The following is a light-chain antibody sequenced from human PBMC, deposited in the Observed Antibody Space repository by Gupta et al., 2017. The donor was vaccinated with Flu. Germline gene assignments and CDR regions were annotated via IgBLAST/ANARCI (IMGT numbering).Light chain of an antibody. CDR1: SLDVGCYNY. Sequence: SSTFSCTGTSLDVGCYNYFSWYQQPPANAPHLMIYEVSKRPSGVPHRFSGSKSGNTASLTVSGLQAEDEADYYCSSYAGSNTVVFGGGTKLTVL. CDR3: SSYAGSNTVV. V-gene: IGLV2-8*01. J-gene: IGLJ2*01. CDR2: EVS.